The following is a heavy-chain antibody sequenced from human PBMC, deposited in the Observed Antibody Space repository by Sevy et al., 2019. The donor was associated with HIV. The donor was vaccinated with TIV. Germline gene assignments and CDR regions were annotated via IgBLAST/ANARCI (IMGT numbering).Heavy chain of an antibody. CDR2: FAPEDGET. CDR1: GYTLTKLS. Sequence: ASVKVSYKVSGYTLTKLSMHWVRQAPGKGLEWMGRFAPEDGETIFAQKFQGRVTMTEDTSTVTAYMELSSLRSEDTAVYYCAAAREYYEDSSGYLDYWGQGTLVTVSS. CDR3: AAAREYYEDSSGYLDY. D-gene: IGHD3-22*01. J-gene: IGHJ4*02. V-gene: IGHV1-24*01.